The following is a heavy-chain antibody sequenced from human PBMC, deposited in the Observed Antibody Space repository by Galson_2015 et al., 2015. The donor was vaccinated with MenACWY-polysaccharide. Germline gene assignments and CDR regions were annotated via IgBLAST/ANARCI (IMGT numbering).Heavy chain of an antibody. CDR3: AKDRGGSSHYYGMDV. D-gene: IGHD3-10*01. CDR1: GFTFSSYA. V-gene: IGHV3-23*01. J-gene: IGHJ6*02. CDR2: ITSDGGST. Sequence: LILSCAASGFTFSSYAMSCVRQAPGKGLEWVSAITSDGGSTYYADSVKGRFTISRDNSKNTLYLQMNSLRAEDKATYYCAKDRGGSSHYYGMDVWGQGTTVTVSS.